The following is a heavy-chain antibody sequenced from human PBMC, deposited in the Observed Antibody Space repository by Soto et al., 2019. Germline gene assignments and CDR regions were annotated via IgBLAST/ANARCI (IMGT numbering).Heavy chain of an antibody. CDR2: INPNSGGT. CDR1: GYTFTGYY. D-gene: IGHD1-26*01. J-gene: IGHJ6*02. V-gene: IGHV1-2*04. CDR3: ARAMLTSGATAPYCYYYYGMDV. Sequence: ASVKVSCKASGYTFTGYYMHWVRQAPGQGLEWMGWINPNSGGTNYAQKFQGWVTMTRDTSISTAYMELSRLRADDTAVYYCARAMLTSGATAPYCYYYYGMDVWG.